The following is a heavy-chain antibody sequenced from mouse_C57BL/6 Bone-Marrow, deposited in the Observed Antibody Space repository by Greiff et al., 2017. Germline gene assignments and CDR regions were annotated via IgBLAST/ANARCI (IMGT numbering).Heavy chain of an antibody. V-gene: IGHV1-55*01. D-gene: IGHD2-5*01. CDR2: IYPGSGST. J-gene: IGHJ2*01. Sequence: VQLQQSGAELVKPGASVKMSCKASGYTFTSYWITWVKQRPGQGLEWIGDIYPGSGSTNYNEKFKSKATLTVDTSSSTAYMQLSSLTSEDSAVYYCYYSNYGLTFYFDDWGQGTTVTVSS. CDR1: GYTFTSYW. CDR3: YYSNYGLTFYFDD.